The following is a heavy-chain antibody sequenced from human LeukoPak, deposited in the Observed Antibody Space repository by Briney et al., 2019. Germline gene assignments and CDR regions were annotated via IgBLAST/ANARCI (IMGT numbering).Heavy chain of an antibody. Sequence: SGPTLVNPTQTLRLTCTFSGFSLSTSAMCVSGIRLPPGKALEWLARIDWDDDKYYSTSLKTRLTISKDTSKNQVVLTMTNIDPLDTAPYYYARSGYDSGGYSYYFNYSGQRTLVTVSS. CDR1: GFSLSTSAMC. V-gene: IGHV2-70*11. CDR2: IDWDDDK. D-gene: IGHD3-22*01. J-gene: IGHJ4*02. CDR3: ARSGYDSGGYSYYFNY.